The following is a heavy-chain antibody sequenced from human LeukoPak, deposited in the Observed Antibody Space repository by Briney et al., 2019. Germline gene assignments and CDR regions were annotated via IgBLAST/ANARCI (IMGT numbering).Heavy chain of an antibody. J-gene: IGHJ4*02. CDR1: GFTFSDCS. CDR3: VRGGAPTQPWTNDY. V-gene: IGHV3-48*01. D-gene: IGHD5-18*01. CDR2: IRSSGSTI. Sequence: GGSLRLSCAASGFTFSDCSMNWVRQAPGKGLEWVSYIRSSGSTIYYADSVKGRFTISRDNAKNSLYLQMNSLRVEDTAVYYCVRGGAPTQPWTNDYWGQGTLATVSS.